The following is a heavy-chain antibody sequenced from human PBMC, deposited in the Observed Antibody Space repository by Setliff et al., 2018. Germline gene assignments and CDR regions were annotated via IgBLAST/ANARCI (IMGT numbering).Heavy chain of an antibody. V-gene: IGHV4-34*01. D-gene: IGHD4-17*01. CDR3: ATLPWDTTNYCDR. J-gene: IGHJ2*01. Sequence: SETLSLTCAVFGGSFSGYYWSWIRQPPGTGLEWIGHMYYLWNTYYNPSLESRLTMSVDTAKNKFSLKLTSVTAADAAIYYCATLPWDTTNYCDRWDRGTLVTVSS. CDR1: GGSFSGYY. CDR2: MYYLWNT.